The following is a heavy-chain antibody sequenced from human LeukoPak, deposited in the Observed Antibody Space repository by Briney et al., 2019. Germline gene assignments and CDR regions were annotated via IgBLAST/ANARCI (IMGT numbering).Heavy chain of an antibody. Sequence: GGSLRLSCAAPGFTFSSYGMHWVRQAPGKGLEWVAVISYDGSNKYYADSVKGRFTISRDNSKNTLYLQMNSLRAEDTAVYYCAKDSDSSGYYYGNFDYWGQGTLVTVSS. D-gene: IGHD3-22*01. J-gene: IGHJ4*02. CDR1: GFTFSSYG. CDR2: ISYDGSNK. CDR3: AKDSDSSGYYYGNFDY. V-gene: IGHV3-30*18.